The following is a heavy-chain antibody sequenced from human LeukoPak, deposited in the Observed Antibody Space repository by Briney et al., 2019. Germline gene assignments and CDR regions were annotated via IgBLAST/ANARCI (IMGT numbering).Heavy chain of an antibody. Sequence: SETLSLTCTVSGGSINSYYWSWIRQPPGKGLEWIGYIYYSGSTNYNPSLKSRVTISVDTSKNQFSLKLSSVAAADTAVYYCARSIRHDPGYFDYWGQGTLVTVSS. J-gene: IGHJ4*02. CDR3: ARSIRHDPGYFDY. CDR1: GGSINSYY. V-gene: IGHV4-59*12. CDR2: IYYSGST.